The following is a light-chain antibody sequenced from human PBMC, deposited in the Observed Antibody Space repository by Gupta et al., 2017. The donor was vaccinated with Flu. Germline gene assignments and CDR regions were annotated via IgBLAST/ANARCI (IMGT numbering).Light chain of an antibody. Sequence: EIELTQSPATLSLSPGERATLSCRASQSVSTYLAWYQKKPGQAPRLLIYDASNRATGIPAKFSGSGCGTDVTLTISSREPEDFAVYYCQKRSNWPPYTFGQGTRLEIK. V-gene: IGKV3-11*01. CDR1: QSVSTY. CDR3: QKRSNWPPYT. J-gene: IGKJ2*01. CDR2: DAS.